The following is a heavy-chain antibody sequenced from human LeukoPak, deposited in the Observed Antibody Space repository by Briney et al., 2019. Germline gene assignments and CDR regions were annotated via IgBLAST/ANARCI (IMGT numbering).Heavy chain of an antibody. V-gene: IGHV1-46*01. CDR1: GYSFTNEY. CDR3: ARGRYCTNGVCYHTWFDP. Sequence: ASVKVSCKASGYSFTNEYMHWVRQAPGPGHQWMGIMNPYSGTTTYAQKFQGRVAMTRDTSTNTVYMALSSLRSEATALYYCARGRYCTNGVCYHTWFDPWGQGTLVTVSS. D-gene: IGHD2-8*01. CDR2: MNPYSGTT. J-gene: IGHJ5*02.